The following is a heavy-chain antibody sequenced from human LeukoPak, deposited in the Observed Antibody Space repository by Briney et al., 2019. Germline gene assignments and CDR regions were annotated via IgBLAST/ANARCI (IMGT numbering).Heavy chain of an antibody. CDR3: ARGNMLGDFFDI. CDR2: IYRPGST. Sequence: KPSETLSLTCTVSGGSISSGSYYWTWIRQPAGKGLEWIGRIYRPGSTNYNPSLKSRVSVSLDTSKNQFSLSLTSVTAADTAVYYCARGNMLGDFFDIWGHGTTVTVSS. CDR1: GGSISSGSYY. V-gene: IGHV4-61*02. J-gene: IGHJ3*02. D-gene: IGHD3-10*02.